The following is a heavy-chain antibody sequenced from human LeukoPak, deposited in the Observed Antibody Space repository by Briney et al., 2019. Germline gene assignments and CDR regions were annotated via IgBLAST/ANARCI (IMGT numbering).Heavy chain of an antibody. J-gene: IGHJ4*02. V-gene: IGHV3-21*01. CDR3: AIYILTGYYTDY. CDR2: ISSSSSYI. CDR1: GLTFSSYS. Sequence: GGSLRLSCAASGLTFSSYSMDWVRQAPGKGLEWVSSISSSSSYIYYADSVKGRFTISRDNAKNSLYPQMNSLRAEDTAVYYCAIYILTGYYTDYWGQGTLVTVSS. D-gene: IGHD3-9*01.